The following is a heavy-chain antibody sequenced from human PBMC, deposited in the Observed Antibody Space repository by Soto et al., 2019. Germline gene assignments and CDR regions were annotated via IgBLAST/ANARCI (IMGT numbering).Heavy chain of an antibody. D-gene: IGHD1-26*01. CDR2: IIPILGIA. CDR3: ARQVGGIGMDV. CDR1: GGTFSSCT. J-gene: IGHJ6*02. V-gene: IGHV1-69*02. Sequence: QVQLVQSGAEVKKPGSSVKVSCKASGGTFSSCTITWVRQAPGQGLEWMGRIIPILGIANYAQKFQGRVAITADKATSTADMELSSLRSEDTAVYYCARQVGGIGMDVWGQGATVTVSS.